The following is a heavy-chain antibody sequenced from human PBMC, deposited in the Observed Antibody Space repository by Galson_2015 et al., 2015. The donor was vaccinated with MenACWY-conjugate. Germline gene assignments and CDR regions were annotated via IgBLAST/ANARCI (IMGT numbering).Heavy chain of an antibody. CDR3: VRAAYAGDWGACDP. D-gene: IGHD7-27*01. V-gene: IGHV3-30*07. J-gene: IGHJ5*02. Sequence: SLRLSCAASGFTFTSHALHWVRQAPGKGLQWVAVISSDTTGKFYAESVRGRFSISRDNYKNTVSLQMNSLRRDDTALYHCVRAAYAGDWGACDPWGQATLVTVSS. CDR1: GFTFTSHA. CDR2: ISSDTTGK.